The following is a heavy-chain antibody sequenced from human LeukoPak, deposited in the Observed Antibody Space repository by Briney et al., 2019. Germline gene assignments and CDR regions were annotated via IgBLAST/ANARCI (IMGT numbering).Heavy chain of an antibody. V-gene: IGHV1-24*01. CDR1: GYTLTELS. CDR3: ATDQPFITMVRGVSYPRRLDY. Sequence: ASVKVSCKVSGYTLTELSMHWVRQAPGKGLEWMGGFDPEDGETIYAQKFQGRVTMTEDTSTDTAYMELSSLRSEDTVVYYCATDQPFITMVRGVSYPRRLDYWGQGTLVTVSS. J-gene: IGHJ4*02. D-gene: IGHD3-10*01. CDR2: FDPEDGET.